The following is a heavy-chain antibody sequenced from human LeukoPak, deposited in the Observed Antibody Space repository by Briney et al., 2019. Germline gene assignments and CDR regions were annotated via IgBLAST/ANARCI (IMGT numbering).Heavy chain of an antibody. J-gene: IGHJ3*02. Sequence: PSETLSLTCAVYGGSFSGYYWSWIRQPPGKGLEWIGEINHSGSTNYNPSLKSRVTISVDTSKNQFSLKLSSVTAADTAVYYCARGSGSYSLRIWGQGTMVTVSS. V-gene: IGHV4-34*01. CDR2: INHSGST. CDR3: ARGSGSYSLRI. CDR1: GGSFSGYY. D-gene: IGHD1-26*01.